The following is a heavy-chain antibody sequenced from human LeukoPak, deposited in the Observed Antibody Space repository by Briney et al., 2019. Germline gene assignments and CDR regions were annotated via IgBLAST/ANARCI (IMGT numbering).Heavy chain of an antibody. CDR2: IYTSGST. J-gene: IGHJ4*02. Sequence: SQTLSLTCTVSGGSISSGSYYWSWIRQPAGKGLEWIGRIYTSGSTNYNPSLKSRVTISVDTSKNQFSLKLSSVTAADTAVYYCARGNSLVRPPSSFGQFDYWGQGTLVTVSS. CDR3: ARGNSLVRPPSSFGQFDY. CDR1: GGSISSGSYY. D-gene: IGHD6-6*01. V-gene: IGHV4-61*02.